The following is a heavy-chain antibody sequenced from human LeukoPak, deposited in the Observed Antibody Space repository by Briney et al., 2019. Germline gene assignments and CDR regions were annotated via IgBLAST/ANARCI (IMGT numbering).Heavy chain of an antibody. CDR3: ARDLDLSGYDFHYYYGMDV. D-gene: IGHD5-12*01. CDR1: GYTFTSYG. Sequence: ASVKVSCKASGYTFTSYGISWVRQAPGQGLEWMGWISAYNGNTNYAQKLQGRVTMTTDTSTSTAYMELRSLRSDDTAVYYCARDLDLSGYDFHYYYGMDVWGQGTTVTVSS. J-gene: IGHJ6*02. CDR2: ISAYNGNT. V-gene: IGHV1-18*01.